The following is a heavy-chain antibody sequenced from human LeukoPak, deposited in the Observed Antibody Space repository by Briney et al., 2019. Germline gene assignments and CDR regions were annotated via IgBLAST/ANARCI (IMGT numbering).Heavy chain of an antibody. D-gene: IGHD5-18*01. CDR1: GYTFTGYY. CDR2: INPNSGGT. CDR3: ARRRIQLWPPAEFDY. J-gene: IGHJ4*02. Sequence: GASVKVSCKASGYTFTGYYMHWVRQAPGQGLEWVGRINPNSGGTNYAQKFQGRVTMTRDTSISTAYMELSRLRSDDTAVYYCARRRIQLWPPAEFDYWGQGTLVTVSS. V-gene: IGHV1-2*06.